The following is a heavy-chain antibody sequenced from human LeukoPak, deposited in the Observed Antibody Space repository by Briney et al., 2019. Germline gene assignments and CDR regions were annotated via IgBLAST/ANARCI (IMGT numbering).Heavy chain of an antibody. CDR2: ISYDGSNE. D-gene: IGHD3-22*01. CDR1: GFTFSYYT. Sequence: PGGSLRLSCAASGFTFSYYTMHWVRQAPGKGLEWVAVISYDGSNEYYAGSVKGRFTISRDNSKNTLYLQMNSLRVEDTAVYYCARVLNYYDSSGYYFSYWGQGTLVTVSS. CDR3: ARVLNYYDSSGYYFSY. V-gene: IGHV3-30-3*01. J-gene: IGHJ4*02.